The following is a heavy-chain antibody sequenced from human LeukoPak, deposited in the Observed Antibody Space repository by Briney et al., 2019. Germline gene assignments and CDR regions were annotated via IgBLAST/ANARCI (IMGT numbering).Heavy chain of an antibody. Sequence: GASVKVSCKASGYTFTSYGISWVRQAPGQGLEWMGWISAYNGNTDYAQKLQGRVTMTTDTSTSTAYMELRSLRSDDTAVYYCARVDALYYYYYGMDVWGQGTTVTVSS. CDR2: ISAYNGNT. V-gene: IGHV1-18*01. CDR1: GYTFTSYG. J-gene: IGHJ6*02. CDR3: ARVDALYYYYYGMDV. D-gene: IGHD3/OR15-3a*01.